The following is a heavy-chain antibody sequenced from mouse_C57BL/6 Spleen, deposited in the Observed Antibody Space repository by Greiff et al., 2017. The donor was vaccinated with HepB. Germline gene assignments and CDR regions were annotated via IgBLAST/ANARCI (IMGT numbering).Heavy chain of an antibody. J-gene: IGHJ3*01. V-gene: IGHV5-6*02. Sequence: DVKLVESGGDLVKPGGSLKLSCAASGFTFSSYGMSWVRQTPDKRLEWVATISSGGSYTYYPDSVKGRFTISRDNAKNTLYLQMSSLKSEDTAMYYCARIYYYGSRRAWFAYWGQGTLVTVSA. CDR3: ARIYYYGSRRAWFAY. D-gene: IGHD1-1*01. CDR1: GFTFSSYG. CDR2: ISSGGSYT.